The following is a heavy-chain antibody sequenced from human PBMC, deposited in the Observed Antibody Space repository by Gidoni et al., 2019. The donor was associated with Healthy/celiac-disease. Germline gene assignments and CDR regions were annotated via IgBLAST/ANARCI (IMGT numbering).Heavy chain of an antibody. CDR2: INHSGST. CDR3: ARGLRTVTTAEYFQH. Sequence: EKGLEWIGEINHSGSTNYNPSLKSRVTISVDTSKNQFSLKLSSVTAADTAVYYCARGLRTVTTAEYFQHWGQGTLVTVSS. D-gene: IGHD4-17*01. J-gene: IGHJ1*01. V-gene: IGHV4-34*01.